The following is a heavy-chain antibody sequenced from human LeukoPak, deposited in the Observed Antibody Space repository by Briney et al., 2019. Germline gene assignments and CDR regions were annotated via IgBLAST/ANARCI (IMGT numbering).Heavy chain of an antibody. D-gene: IGHD6-13*01. Sequence: GGSLRLSCTVSGFTVSTNSMSWVRQAPGKGLEWVANIKQDGSEKYYVDSVKGRFTISRDNAKNSLYLQMNSLRAEDTAVYYCARDRGSSWYREWGQGTLVTVSS. CDR1: GFTVSTNS. J-gene: IGHJ4*02. CDR2: IKQDGSEK. V-gene: IGHV3-7*01. CDR3: ARDRGSSWYRE.